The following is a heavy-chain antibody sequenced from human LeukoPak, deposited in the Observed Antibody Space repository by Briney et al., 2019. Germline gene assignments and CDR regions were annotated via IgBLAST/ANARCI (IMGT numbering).Heavy chain of an antibody. CDR2: IYYSGST. CDR1: GGSISSSSYY. Sequence: SETLSLTCTVSGGSISSSSYYWGWIRQPPGKGLEWIGSIYYSGSTYYNPSLKSRVTISVDTSKNQFSLKLSSVTAADTAVYYCARDGFAYDYVWGSYRYTYSHDAFDIWGQGTMVTVFS. D-gene: IGHD3-16*02. CDR3: ARDGFAYDYVWGSYRYTYSHDAFDI. J-gene: IGHJ3*02. V-gene: IGHV4-39*07.